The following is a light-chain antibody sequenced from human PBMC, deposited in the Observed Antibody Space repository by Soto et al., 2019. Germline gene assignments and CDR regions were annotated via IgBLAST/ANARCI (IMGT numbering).Light chain of an antibody. Sequence: DIQMTQSPSTLSASVGDRVTITCRASQSIDNWLAWYQQKPGKAPKLLIYDASRLESGVPSRFSGSGSGTKFTLTITGLRPNDLAINSGQQLDSFFWTFGPATRVEIK. CDR3: QQLDSFFWT. J-gene: IGKJ1*01. V-gene: IGKV1-5*01. CDR1: QSIDNW. CDR2: DAS.